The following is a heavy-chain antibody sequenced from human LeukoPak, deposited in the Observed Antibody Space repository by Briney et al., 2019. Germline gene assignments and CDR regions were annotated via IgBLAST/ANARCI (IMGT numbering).Heavy chain of an antibody. CDR3: EGGVT. D-gene: IGHD5/OR15-5a*01. CDR2: IKRDGSER. CDR1: GFTFSNYW. J-gene: IGHJ3*01. V-gene: IGHV3-7*01. Sequence: GGSLRLSRTASGFTFSNYWMNWFRQAPGKGLEWVANIKRDGSERYYVDSVRGRFTISRDNAKNSLYLQMNNLRVEDTAVYYCEGGVTWGQGSMVTVSP.